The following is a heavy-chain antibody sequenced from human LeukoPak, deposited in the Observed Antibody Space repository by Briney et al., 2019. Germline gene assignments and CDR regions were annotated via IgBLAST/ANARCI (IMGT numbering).Heavy chain of an antibody. V-gene: IGHV4-61*08. D-gene: IGHD5-12*01. CDR1: GGSVSSGDYY. CDR2: TSYSGST. J-gene: IGHJ4*02. CDR3: ASGRGYRGTSFSYFAS. Sequence: SETLSLTCTLSGGSVSSGDYYWSWIRQPPGKGLEWIGYTSYSGSTNYNPSLKSRITISIDTSKNQFFLKFSSVTAADTAVYFCASGRGYRGTSFSYFASWAKETLATASS.